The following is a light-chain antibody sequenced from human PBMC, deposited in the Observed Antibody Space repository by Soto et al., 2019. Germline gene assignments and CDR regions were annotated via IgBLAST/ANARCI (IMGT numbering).Light chain of an antibody. J-gene: IGKJ1*01. Sequence: DIQMTQSPSTLPASVGDRVTITCRASESIGNWLAWYQQKSGKAPKLLIYKASTLKSGVPSRFSGSGSGTEFTLTISSLQPDDFATYYCQHYNSYSEAFGQGTKVDIK. CDR1: ESIGNW. V-gene: IGKV1-5*03. CDR2: KAS. CDR3: QHYNSYSEA.